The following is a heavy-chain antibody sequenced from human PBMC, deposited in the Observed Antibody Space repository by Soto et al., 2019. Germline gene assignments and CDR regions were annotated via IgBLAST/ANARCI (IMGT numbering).Heavy chain of an antibody. J-gene: IGHJ4*02. CDR1: GDSISSSGFY. Sequence: SETLSLTCSVSGDSISSSGFYWSWIRQQPGKGLEWIGYIYYSGSTYYNPSLKSRVITSVDTSKNGFSLKLSSVTAADTAVYYCARLGYGNNPYYFDYWGQGTLVTVSS. CDR2: IYYSGST. CDR3: ARLGYGNNPYYFDY. V-gene: IGHV4-31*03. D-gene: IGHD4-17*01.